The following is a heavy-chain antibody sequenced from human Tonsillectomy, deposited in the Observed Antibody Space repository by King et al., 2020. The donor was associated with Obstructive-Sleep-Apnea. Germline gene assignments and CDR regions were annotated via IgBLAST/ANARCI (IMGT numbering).Heavy chain of an antibody. CDR2: ISYDGSNK. CDR1: GFTFSSYA. Sequence: VQLVESGGGVVQPGRSLRLSCAASGFTFSSYAMHWVRQAPGKGLEWVAVISYDGSNKYYAGSVKGRFTISRDNSKNTLELQMNSLRAEDTAVYYCARDLWEQRTYGMDVWGQGTTVTVSS. V-gene: IGHV3-30*04. J-gene: IGHJ6*02. D-gene: IGHD6-25*01. CDR3: ARDLWEQRTYGMDV.